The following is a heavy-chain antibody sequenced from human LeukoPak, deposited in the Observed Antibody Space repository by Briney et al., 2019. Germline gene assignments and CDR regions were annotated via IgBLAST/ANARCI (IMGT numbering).Heavy chain of an antibody. Sequence: PGGSLRLSCAASGFTFSSYAMHWVRQAPGKGLEWVAVISYDGSNKYYADSVKGRFTISRDNSKNTLYLQMNSLRAEDTAVYYCARAMRLGYSYGSTHFDYWGQGTLVTVSS. J-gene: IGHJ4*02. CDR2: ISYDGSNK. D-gene: IGHD5-18*01. CDR1: GFTFSSYA. CDR3: ARAMRLGYSYGSTHFDY. V-gene: IGHV3-30*04.